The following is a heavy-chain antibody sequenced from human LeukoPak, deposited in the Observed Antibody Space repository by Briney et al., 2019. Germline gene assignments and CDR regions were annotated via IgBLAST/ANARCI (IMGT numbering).Heavy chain of an antibody. J-gene: IGHJ4*02. CDR2: ISDSGGNT. CDR3: AKEAHSSSF. V-gene: IGHV3-23*01. D-gene: IGHD6-6*01. CDR1: GFTFSSYA. Sequence: GGSLRLSCAASGFTFSSYAMTWVRQAPGKGLEQVSGISDSGGNTFYADSVKGRFTISRDNSKNTLYLQMNSLRAEDTAVYYCAKEAHSSSFWGQGTLVTVSS.